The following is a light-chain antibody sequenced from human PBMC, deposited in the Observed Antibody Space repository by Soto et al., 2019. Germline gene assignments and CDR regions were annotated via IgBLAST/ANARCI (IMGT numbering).Light chain of an antibody. CDR1: QSISSW. V-gene: IGKV1-5*01. CDR3: QQYNSNGRT. J-gene: IGKJ1*01. Sequence: DIQMTQSPSTLSASVGDRVTITCRASQSISSWLAWYQQKPGKAPKLLIYDASSLESGVPSRFSGSGSGTEFTLTISSLQPDDFATYYCQQYNSNGRTFGQGTKVDIK. CDR2: DAS.